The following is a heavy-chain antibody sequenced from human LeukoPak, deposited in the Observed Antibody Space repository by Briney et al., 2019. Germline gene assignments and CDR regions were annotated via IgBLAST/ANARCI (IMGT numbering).Heavy chain of an antibody. V-gene: IGHV4-59*01. CDR2: IYYTGST. CDR1: GGSISSYY. J-gene: IGHJ4*02. CDR3: ARGNSGSYYGFDY. D-gene: IGHD1-26*01. Sequence: SETLSPTCTVSGGSISSYYWRWIRQPPGKGLEWIGYIYYTGSTNYNPSLKSRVTISVDTSKNQFSLKLSSVTAADTAVYYCARGNSGSYYGFDYWGQGTLVTVSS.